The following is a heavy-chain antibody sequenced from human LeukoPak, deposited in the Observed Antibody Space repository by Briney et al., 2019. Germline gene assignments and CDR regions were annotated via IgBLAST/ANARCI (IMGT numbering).Heavy chain of an antibody. V-gene: IGHV3-23*01. D-gene: IGHD6-6*01. CDR1: GFTFSSYA. Sequence: GGSLRLSCAASGFTFSSYAMSWVRQAPGKGLEWVSAISGSGGSTYYADSVKGRFTISRDNSKNTLYLQMNSLRAEDTAVYYCAKDRAPSIAALAEIDYWGQGTLVTVSS. CDR3: AKDRAPSIAALAEIDY. J-gene: IGHJ4*02. CDR2: ISGSGGST.